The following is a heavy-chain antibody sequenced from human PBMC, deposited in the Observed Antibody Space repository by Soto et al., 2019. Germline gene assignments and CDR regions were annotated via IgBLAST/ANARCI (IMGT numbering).Heavy chain of an antibody. J-gene: IGHJ4*02. V-gene: IGHV4-59*08. CDR2: IYYSGST. D-gene: IGHD1-1*01. CDR1: GGSISSYY. Sequence: SETLSLTCTVSGGSISSYYWSWIRQPPGKGLEWIGYIYYSGSTNYNPSLKSRVTISVDTSKNQFSLKLSSVTAADTAVYYCGGSRNEMEFDYWGQGTLVTVSS. CDR3: GGSRNEMEFDY.